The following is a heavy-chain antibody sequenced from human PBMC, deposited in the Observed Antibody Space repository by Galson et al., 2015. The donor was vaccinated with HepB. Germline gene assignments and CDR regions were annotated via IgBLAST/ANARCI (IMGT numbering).Heavy chain of an antibody. Sequence: SLRLSCAASGFTFSSHSMNWVRQAPGKGLEWVSSISSSSSYIYYADSVKGRFTISRDNAKNSLYLQMNSLRAEDTAVYYCARSSTGGGFDYWGQGTLVTVSS. CDR2: ISSSSSYI. V-gene: IGHV3-21*01. CDR3: ARSSTGGGFDY. J-gene: IGHJ4*02. D-gene: IGHD1-1*01. CDR1: GFTFSSHS.